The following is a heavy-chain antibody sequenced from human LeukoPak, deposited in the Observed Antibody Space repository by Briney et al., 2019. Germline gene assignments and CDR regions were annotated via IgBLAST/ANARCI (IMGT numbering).Heavy chain of an antibody. J-gene: IGHJ4*02. Sequence: GGSLRLSCAASGFTFSSYGMHWVRQAPGKGLEWISTISDSGAYKYYADFVKGRFTVSRDNSKNLVFLEMNSLRAEDTAAYFCAKGRILWFGEQSDFDYWGQGTLVTVSS. CDR3: AKGRILWFGEQSDFDY. D-gene: IGHD3-10*01. V-gene: IGHV3-23*01. CDR2: ISDSGAYK. CDR1: GFTFSSYG.